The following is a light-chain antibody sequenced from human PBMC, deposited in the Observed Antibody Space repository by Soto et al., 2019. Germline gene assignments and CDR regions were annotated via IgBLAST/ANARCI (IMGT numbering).Light chain of an antibody. CDR3: SLYAGTHFV. CDR2: EVN. J-gene: IGLJ1*01. V-gene: IGLV2-8*01. CDR1: SSDVGGYNY. Sequence: QSALTQPPSASGSPGQSVTISCTGTSSDVGGYNYVSWYQQHPGKAPTLIIYEVNKRPSGVPDRFSGSKSGNTASLTVSGLHAEDEADYYCSLYAGTHFVFGPGTKVIVL.